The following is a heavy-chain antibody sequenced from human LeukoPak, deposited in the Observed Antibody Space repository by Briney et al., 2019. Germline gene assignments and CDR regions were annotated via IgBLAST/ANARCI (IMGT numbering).Heavy chain of an antibody. V-gene: IGHV4-34*01. D-gene: IGHD4-23*01. J-gene: IGHJ4*02. CDR2: INHSGST. CDR3: ARGREVTADY. Sequence: SETLSLTCAVYGGSFSDYYWSWIRQPPGKGLEWIGEINHSGSTNYNPSLKSRVTISVDTSKNQFSLKLSSVTAADTAAYYCARGREVTADYWGQGTLVTVSS. CDR1: GGSFSDYY.